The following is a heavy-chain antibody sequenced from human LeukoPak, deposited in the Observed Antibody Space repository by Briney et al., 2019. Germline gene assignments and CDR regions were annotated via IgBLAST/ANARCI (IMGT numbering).Heavy chain of an antibody. CDR2: IYYSGKT. J-gene: IGHJ6*03. D-gene: IGHD2-15*01. CDR1: GVSITKSYYY. CDR3: ARGRRIVVVLGTTRTHRDYYMDV. Sequence: SETLSLTCTVSGVSITKSYYYWGWIRQPPGKGLEWIGTIYYSGKTFYNPSLKSRLTISVDTSKNQFSLRLTSVTAADTAVYYCARGRRIVVVLGTTRTHRDYYMDVWGKGTTVTVSS. V-gene: IGHV4-39*01.